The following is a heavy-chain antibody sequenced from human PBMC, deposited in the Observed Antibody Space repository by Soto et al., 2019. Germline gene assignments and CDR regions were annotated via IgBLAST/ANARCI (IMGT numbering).Heavy chain of an antibody. CDR3: ATLRFLDPYYYYGMDV. V-gene: IGHV1-46*01. J-gene: IGHJ6*02. Sequence: ASVKVSCKASGYTLTSNYMHWARQATGQGLEWMGIINPSGGSTSYAQKFQGRVTMTRDTSTSTVYMELSSLRSEDTAVYYCATLRFLDPYYYYGMDVWGQGTTVTVS. CDR2: INPSGGST. CDR1: GYTLTSNY. D-gene: IGHD3-3*01.